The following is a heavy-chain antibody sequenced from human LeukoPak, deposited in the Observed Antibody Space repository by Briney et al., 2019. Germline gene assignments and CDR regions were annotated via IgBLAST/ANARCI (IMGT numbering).Heavy chain of an antibody. CDR3: AKDFTTYGDRAFDI. J-gene: IGHJ3*02. CDR2: ISASGDVT. D-gene: IGHD4-17*01. V-gene: IGHV3-23*01. CDR1: RFSFSAYP. Sequence: GGSLRLSCEASRFSFSAYPMGWVRRAPGKGLEWVSGISASGDVTFHADPLKGRFTISRDNSKNTLYLQMNSLRAEDTAVYYCAKDFTTYGDRAFDIWGQGTMVTVSS.